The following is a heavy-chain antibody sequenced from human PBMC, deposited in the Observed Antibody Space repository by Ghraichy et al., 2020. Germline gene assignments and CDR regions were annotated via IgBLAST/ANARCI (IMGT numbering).Heavy chain of an antibody. V-gene: IGHV4-4*07. Sequence: SETLSLTCNVSGGSLSSYYWNWIRQPAGKGLEWIGRIHTSGGTKYNPSLKSRVTMSVDTSRNQFSLSLSSVTAADTAVYYCARGVVVGITPSWFDPWGQGTRVTVSS. CDR3: ARGVVVGITPSWFDP. J-gene: IGHJ5*02. D-gene: IGHD2-15*01. CDR1: GGSLSSYY. CDR2: IHTSGGT.